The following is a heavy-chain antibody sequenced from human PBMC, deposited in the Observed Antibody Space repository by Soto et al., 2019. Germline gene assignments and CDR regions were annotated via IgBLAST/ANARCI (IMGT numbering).Heavy chain of an antibody. Sequence: QVQLVQSGAEVKKPGSSVKVSCKASGGTFSSYAITWVRQAPGQGLEWMGGIIPLFGTANYAQKFQGRVTITADESTSTAYMELSSLRSEDTAVYCCARDPHYYGSGEYGMDVWGQGTTVTVSS. J-gene: IGHJ6*02. CDR2: IIPLFGTA. V-gene: IGHV1-69*01. CDR3: ARDPHYYGSGEYGMDV. D-gene: IGHD3-10*01. CDR1: GGTFSSYA.